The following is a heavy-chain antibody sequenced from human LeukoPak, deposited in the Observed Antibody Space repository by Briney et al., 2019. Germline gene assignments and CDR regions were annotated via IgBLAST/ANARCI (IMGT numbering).Heavy chain of an antibody. CDR3: ARQGAVVVITTSFDY. J-gene: IGHJ4*02. D-gene: IGHD3-22*01. V-gene: IGHV4-38-2*01. CDR2: FYQSRST. Sequence: SETLSLTRAVSGYSISRGHYWGWIPQPPGKGLEWFGSFYQSRSTYYNPTLKSRCTIALDTSKNLSTLKLSSVTAADTAVYYCARQGAVVVITTSFDYWGQGTLVTVSS. CDR1: GYSISRGHY.